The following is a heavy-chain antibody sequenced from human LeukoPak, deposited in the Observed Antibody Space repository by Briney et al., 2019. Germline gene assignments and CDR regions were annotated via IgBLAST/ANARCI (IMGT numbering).Heavy chain of an antibody. D-gene: IGHD3-22*01. J-gene: IGHJ4*02. Sequence: GGSLRLSCEASGFVFGHSWMSWVRQAPGKGLEWVANINLDGSEINYLDSLTGRLTISRDNAKDSLYLQMNGLRAEDTAVYFCVRDRGYSTCDYWGQGTLVTVSS. CDR3: VRDRGYSTCDY. V-gene: IGHV3-7*03. CDR1: GFVFGHSW. CDR2: INLDGSEI.